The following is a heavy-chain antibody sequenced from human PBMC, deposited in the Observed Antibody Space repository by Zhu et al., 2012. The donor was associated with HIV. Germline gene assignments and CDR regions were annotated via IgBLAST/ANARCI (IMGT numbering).Heavy chain of an antibody. D-gene: IGHD6-6*01. CDR2: IYYSGNT. Sequence: QVQLQESGPRLVKPSETLSLTCTVSGASVSSGNHYWSWIRQPPGKGLEWIGNIYYSGNTNYNISLKSRVTISVDVSKNQFSLNVKSVTAADTAEYYCARGRASSENYWYFDVWSPGTRVTVSS. V-gene: IGHV4-61*01. J-gene: IGHJ2*01. CDR1: GASVSSGNHY. CDR3: ARGRASSENYWYFDV.